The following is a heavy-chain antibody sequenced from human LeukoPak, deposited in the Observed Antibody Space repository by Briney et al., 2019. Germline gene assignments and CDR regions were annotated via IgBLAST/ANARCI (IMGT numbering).Heavy chain of an antibody. V-gene: IGHV4-59*01. CDR1: GGSISSYY. CDR2: IYYSGST. CDR3: ASDPDTAMAPGY. D-gene: IGHD5-18*01. J-gene: IGHJ4*02. Sequence: SETLSLTCTVSGGSISSYYWSWIRQPPGKGLEWIGYIYYSGSTNYNPSLKSRVTISVDTSKNQFSLKLSSVTAADTAVYYCASDPDTAMAPGYWGQGTLVTVSS.